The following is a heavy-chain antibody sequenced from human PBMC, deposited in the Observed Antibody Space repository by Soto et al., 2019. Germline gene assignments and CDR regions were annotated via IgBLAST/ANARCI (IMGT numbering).Heavy chain of an antibody. J-gene: IGHJ6*03. CDR2: ISYDGSNK. V-gene: IGHV3-30*18. CDR3: AKDGVCDSLGCGGIDPAWYMDV. CDR1: GFTFSSYG. D-gene: IGHD2-21*01. Sequence: PGGSLRLSCAASGFTFSSYGMHWVRQAPGKGLEWVAVISYDGSNKYYADSVKGRFTISRDNSKNTLYLQMNSLRAEDTAVYYCAKDGVCDSLGCGGIDPAWYMDVWGKGTTVTVSS.